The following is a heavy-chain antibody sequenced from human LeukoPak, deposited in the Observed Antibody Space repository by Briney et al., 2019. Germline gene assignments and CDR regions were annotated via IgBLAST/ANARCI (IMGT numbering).Heavy chain of an antibody. J-gene: IGHJ3*02. CDR3: ARRGNYKAFDI. D-gene: IGHD1-7*01. Sequence: GESLKISCKGSGYSFTSYWIGWVRQMPGKGLEWMGIIYPGDSDSRYSPSFQGQVTVSADKSISTAYLQWSSLKASDTAIYYCARRGNYKAFDIWGQGTMVAVSS. CDR1: GYSFTSYW. CDR2: IYPGDSDS. V-gene: IGHV5-51*01.